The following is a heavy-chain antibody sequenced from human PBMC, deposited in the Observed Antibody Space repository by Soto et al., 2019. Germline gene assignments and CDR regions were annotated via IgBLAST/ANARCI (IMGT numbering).Heavy chain of an antibody. D-gene: IGHD3-22*01. J-gene: IGHJ4*02. CDR3: ARVYSSGYYPVPY. CDR1: GFTFSSYA. V-gene: IGHV3-30-3*01. CDR2: ISYDGSNK. Sequence: VGSLRLSCAASGFTFSSYAMHWVRQAPGKGLEWVAVISYDGSNKYYADSVKGRFTISRDNSKNTLYLQMNSLRAEDTAVYYCARVYSSGYYPVPYWGQRTLVTVSS.